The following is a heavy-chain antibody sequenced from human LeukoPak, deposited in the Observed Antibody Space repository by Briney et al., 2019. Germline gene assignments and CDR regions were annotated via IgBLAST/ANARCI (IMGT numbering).Heavy chain of an antibody. CDR2: IYYSGST. V-gene: IGHV4-59*01. CDR1: GGSISNYY. J-gene: IGHJ5*02. CDR3: ARELDDYSNYDRWFDP. Sequence: PSETLSLTCTVSGGSISNYYWSWIRQPPGKGLEWIGYIYYSGSTNYNPSLKSRVTISVDTSKNQFSLKLSSVTAADTAVYYCARELDDYSNYDRWFDPWGQGTLVTVSS. D-gene: IGHD4-11*01.